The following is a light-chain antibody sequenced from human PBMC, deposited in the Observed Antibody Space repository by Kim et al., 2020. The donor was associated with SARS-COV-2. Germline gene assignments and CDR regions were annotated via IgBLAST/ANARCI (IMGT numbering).Light chain of an antibody. CDR3: YSAADNERV. J-gene: IGLJ3*02. CDR2: KDS. CDR1: VLAKKY. Sequence: SVSPGQTARITCSGDVLAKKYARWFQQKPGQAPVLVIYKDSERPSGIPERFSGSSSGTTVTLTISGAQVEDEADYYCYSAADNERVFGGGTQLTVL. V-gene: IGLV3-27*01.